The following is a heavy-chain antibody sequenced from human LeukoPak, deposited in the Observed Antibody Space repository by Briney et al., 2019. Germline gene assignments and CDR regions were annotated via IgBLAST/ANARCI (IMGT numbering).Heavy chain of an antibody. CDR2: MNPNSGNT. J-gene: IGHJ4*02. V-gene: IGHV1-8*01. Sequence: ASVKVSCKASGYTFTSYDINWVRQATGQGLEWMGWMNPNSGNTGYAQKFQGRVTMTRNTSISTAYMELSSLRAEDTAVYYCAKPKAGGIAAAAQMWPFDYWGQGTLVTVSS. CDR3: AKPKAGGIAAAAQMWPFDY. CDR1: GYTFTSYD. D-gene: IGHD6-13*01.